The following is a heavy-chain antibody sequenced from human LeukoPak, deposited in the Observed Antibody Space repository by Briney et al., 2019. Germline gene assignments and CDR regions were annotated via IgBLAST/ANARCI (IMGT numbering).Heavy chain of an antibody. CDR3: AKDRDYGDYPSAYFLFTAV. CDR2: IRYDGTNK. D-gene: IGHD4-17*01. J-gene: IGHJ6*01. Sequence: PGGSLRLSCAASGFTFTSYGMHWVRQPPGKGLEWVAFIRYDGTNKWYADSVKGRFTISRDNSKNMLYLQMNSLRAEGTAVYHCAKDRDYGDYPSAYFLFTAVWKKRTTVTVSS. V-gene: IGHV3-30*02. CDR1: GFTFTSYG.